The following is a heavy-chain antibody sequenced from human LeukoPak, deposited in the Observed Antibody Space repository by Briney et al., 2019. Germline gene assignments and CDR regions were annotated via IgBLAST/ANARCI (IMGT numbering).Heavy chain of an antibody. D-gene: IGHD4-17*01. CDR3: ARHGDYEGYFDY. CDR2: IYTSGST. Sequence: SETLSLTCTVSGGSISSYYWSWIRQPAGKGLEWIGRIYTSGSTNYNPSLKSRVTISVDKSKNQFSLKLSSVTAADPAVYYCARHGDYEGYFDYWGQGALVTVSS. V-gene: IGHV4-4*07. CDR1: GGSISSYY. J-gene: IGHJ4*02.